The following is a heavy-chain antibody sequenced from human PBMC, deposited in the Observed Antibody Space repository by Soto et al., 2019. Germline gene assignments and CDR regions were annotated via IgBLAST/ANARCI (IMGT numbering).Heavy chain of an antibody. CDR1: GFTFSSYG. CDR3: VKDGSSGWPYYYGMDV. J-gene: IGHJ6*02. V-gene: IGHV3-30*18. Sequence: QVQLVESGGGVVQPGRSLRLSCAASGFTFSSYGMHWVRQAPGKGLEWVAVISYDGSNKYYADSVKGRFTISRDNSKNTLYLQMSSLRPEDTAVYYCVKDGSSGWPYYYGMDVWGQETTVTVSS. D-gene: IGHD6-19*01. CDR2: ISYDGSNK.